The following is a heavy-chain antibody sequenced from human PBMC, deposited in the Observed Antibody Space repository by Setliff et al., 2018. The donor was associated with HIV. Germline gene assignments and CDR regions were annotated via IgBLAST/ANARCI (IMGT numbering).Heavy chain of an antibody. V-gene: IGHV4-59*01. CDR2: IYYSGST. CDR3: ARAKGYCNDDGCFSNFDY. D-gene: IGHD2-15*01. J-gene: IGHJ4*02. CDR1: GGSISSYY. Sequence: PSETLSLTCTVSGGSISSYYWSWIRQPPGKGLEWIGYIYYSGSTNYNPSLKSRVTISVDTSKNQFSLKLSSVTAADTAVYYCARAKGYCNDDGCFSNFDYWGRGTLVTVSS.